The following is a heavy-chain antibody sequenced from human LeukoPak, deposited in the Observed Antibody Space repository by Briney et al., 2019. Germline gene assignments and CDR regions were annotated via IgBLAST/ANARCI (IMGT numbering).Heavy chain of an antibody. CDR3: ARDFWRYYDFWSGYWSH. V-gene: IGHV1-8*01. CDR2: MNPNSGNA. D-gene: IGHD3-3*01. Sequence: ASVKVSCKASGYTFTTYDLNWVRQATGQGFEWMGWMNPNSGNAGYAQKFQGRVTMTRNTSISTAYMELRSLRSDDTAVYYCARDFWRYYDFWSGYWSHWGQGTLVTVSS. CDR1: GYTFTTYD. J-gene: IGHJ4*02.